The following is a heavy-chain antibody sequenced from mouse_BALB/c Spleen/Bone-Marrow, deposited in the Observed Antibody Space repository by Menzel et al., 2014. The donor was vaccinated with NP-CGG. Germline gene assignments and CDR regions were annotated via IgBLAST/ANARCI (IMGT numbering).Heavy chain of an antibody. CDR2: IWGDGST. Sequence: VKVEESGPGLVAPSQSLSITCTVSGFSLTDYGVSWIRQPPGKGLEWLGMIWGDGSTDYNSALKSRLSISKDNTKSQVFLKMNSLQTDDTARYYCARGGFAYWGQGTLVTVSA. CDR3: ARGGFAY. CDR1: GFSLTDYG. V-gene: IGHV2-6-7*01. J-gene: IGHJ3*01.